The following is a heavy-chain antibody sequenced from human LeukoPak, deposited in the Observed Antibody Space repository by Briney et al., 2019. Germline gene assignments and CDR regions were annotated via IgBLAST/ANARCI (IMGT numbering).Heavy chain of an antibody. D-gene: IGHD6-19*01. CDR2: ISYDGSNK. J-gene: IGHJ6*04. V-gene: IGHV3-30*04. CDR1: AFTFSSYA. Sequence: PGGSLRLSCAASAFTFSSYAMRWVRQAPGKGLKWVAVISYDGSNKYYADSVKGRFTISRDNSKNTMYLQMNSLRAEDTAVYYCAREEVAGTVNYYYYGMDVWGKGTTVTVSS. CDR3: AREEVAGTVNYYYYGMDV.